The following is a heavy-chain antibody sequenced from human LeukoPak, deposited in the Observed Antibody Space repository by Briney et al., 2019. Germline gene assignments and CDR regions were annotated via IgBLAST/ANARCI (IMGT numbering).Heavy chain of an antibody. V-gene: IGHV1-8*02. J-gene: IGHJ6*03. CDR1: GYTFTSYG. D-gene: IGHD2-15*01. Sequence: ASVKVSCKASGYTFTSYGISWVRQAPGQGLEWMGWISAYNGNTGYAQKFQGRVTMTRNTSISTAYMELSSLRSEDTAVHYCARGVRHCSGGSCYVYYMDVWGKGTTVTVSS. CDR3: ARGVRHCSGGSCYVYYMDV. CDR2: ISAYNGNT.